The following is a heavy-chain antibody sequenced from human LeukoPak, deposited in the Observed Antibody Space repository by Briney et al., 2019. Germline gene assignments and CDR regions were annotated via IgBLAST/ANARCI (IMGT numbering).Heavy chain of an antibody. V-gene: IGHV1-2*02. Sequence: ASVKVSCKASGYTFTGYYMHWVRQAPGQGLEWMGWINPNSGGTNYAQKFQGRVTMTRDTPISTAYMELSRLRSDDTAVYYCATGVYCSSTSCYYYYGMDVWGQGTTVTVSS. J-gene: IGHJ6*02. D-gene: IGHD2-2*01. CDR3: ATGVYCSSTSCYYYYGMDV. CDR1: GYTFTGYY. CDR2: INPNSGGT.